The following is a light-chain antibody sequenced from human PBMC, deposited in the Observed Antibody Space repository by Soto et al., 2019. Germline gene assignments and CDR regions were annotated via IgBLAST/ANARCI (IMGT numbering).Light chain of an antibody. CDR1: STDVGDFNY. CDR2: DVT. Sequence: QSALTQPASVSGSPGRSVTISCTGTSTDVGDFNYVSWYQHLTGRDPKLIIYDVTNRPSGISYRFSASKSGRTASLTISGLQAEDEADYYCSSYSSSTTHVVFGGGTKLTVL. CDR3: SSYSSSTTHVV. V-gene: IGLV2-14*03. J-gene: IGLJ2*01.